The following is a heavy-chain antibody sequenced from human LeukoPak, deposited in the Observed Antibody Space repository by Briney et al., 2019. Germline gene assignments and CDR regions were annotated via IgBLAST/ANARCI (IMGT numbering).Heavy chain of an antibody. CDR1: GFTFSSFL. J-gene: IGHJ3*02. CDR3: AREALLVVAGDAFDI. CDR2: IANDGSKK. Sequence: GRSLRLSCVGSGFTFSSFLIHWVRQAPGKGLEWVAVIANDGSKKYFADSVKGRSTISTDNSENAVFLQMNSLRTEDTAVYYCAREALLVVAGDAFDIWGQGTMVTVSS. D-gene: IGHD2-2*01. V-gene: IGHV3-30*04.